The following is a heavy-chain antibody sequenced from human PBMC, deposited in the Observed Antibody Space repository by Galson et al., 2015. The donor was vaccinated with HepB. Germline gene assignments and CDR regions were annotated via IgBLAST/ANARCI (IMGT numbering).Heavy chain of an antibody. V-gene: IGHV3-7*01. CDR1: GFTFSSYW. D-gene: IGHD2-15*01. CDR3: AREGWRPGQIGYYYGVDV. J-gene: IGHJ6*02. CDR2: IKQDGSEK. Sequence: SLRLSCAASGFTFSSYWMSWVRQAPGKGLEWVANIKQDGSEKYYVDSVKGRFTISRDNAKNSLYLQMNSLRAEDTAVYYCAREGWRPGQIGYYYGVDVWGQGTTVTVSS.